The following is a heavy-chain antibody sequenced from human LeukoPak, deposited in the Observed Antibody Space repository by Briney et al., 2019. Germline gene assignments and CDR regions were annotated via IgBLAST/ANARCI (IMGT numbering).Heavy chain of an antibody. Sequence: GGSLRLSCAASGFTFDNYGMHWVRQAPGKGLEWVAFIRSDGGIKYYADSVKGRFTISRDNSKNTLYLQMNSLRAEDTAVYYCATQTVYVNYMDVWGKGTTVTVSS. D-gene: IGHD5/OR15-5a*01. CDR2: IRSDGGIK. V-gene: IGHV3-30*02. CDR3: ATQTVYVNYMDV. CDR1: GFTFDNYG. J-gene: IGHJ6*03.